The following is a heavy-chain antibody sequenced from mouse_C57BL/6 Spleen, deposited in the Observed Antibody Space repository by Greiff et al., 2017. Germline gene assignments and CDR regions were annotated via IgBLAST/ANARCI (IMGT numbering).Heavy chain of an antibody. CDR2: IYPGSGST. V-gene: IGHV1-55*01. CDR3: ARSGGYYSNPSYAMDY. CDR1: GYTFTSYW. Sequence: QVQLQQSGAELVKPGASVKMSCKASGYTFTSYWITWVKQRPGQGLEWIGDIYPGSGSTNYNEKFKSKATLTVDTSSSTAYMQLSSLTSEDSAVYYCARSGGYYSNPSYAMDYWGQGTSVTVSS. D-gene: IGHD2-5*01. J-gene: IGHJ4*01.